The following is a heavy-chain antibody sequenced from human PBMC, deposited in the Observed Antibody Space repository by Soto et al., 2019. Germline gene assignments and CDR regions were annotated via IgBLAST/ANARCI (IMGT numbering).Heavy chain of an antibody. CDR3: ARTYDGSGPNSGGYAFDI. J-gene: IGHJ3*02. V-gene: IGHV4-59*01. Sequence: SETLSLTCSVSGFSISSYYWSWIRQPPGKGLEWIAYIYYSGTSYNPSLKSRVSISLDTSKNQFSLKLSSVTAADTAVYYCARTYDGSGPNSGGYAFDIWGQGTMVTVSS. CDR2: IYYSGT. D-gene: IGHD3-22*01. CDR1: GFSISSYY.